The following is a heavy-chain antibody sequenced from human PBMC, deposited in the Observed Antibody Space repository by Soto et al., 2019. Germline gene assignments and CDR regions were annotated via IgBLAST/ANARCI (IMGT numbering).Heavy chain of an antibody. Sequence: ESGGGLVKPGGSLRLSCAVSGFPFIDYYMSWIRQAPGKGPEWLSCISSSGSTIYYADSVKGRFTISRDNAESSLFLQMNSPRAEDTAMYYCVTDRPRITVAGEYFRHWGQSALVSVSS. CDR1: GFPFIDYY. CDR3: VTDRPRITVAGEYFRH. J-gene: IGHJ1*01. CDR2: ISSSGSTI. D-gene: IGHD6-19*01. V-gene: IGHV3-11*01.